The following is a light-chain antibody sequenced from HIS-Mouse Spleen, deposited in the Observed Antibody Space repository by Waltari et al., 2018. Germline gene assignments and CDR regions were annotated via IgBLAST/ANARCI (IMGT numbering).Light chain of an antibody. CDR3: SSYAGSNNYV. CDR1: SSDVGGYNY. Sequence: QSALTQPPSASGSPGQSVTISCTGTSSDVGGYNYVSWYQQHPGKAPKLMSYEVSKRHSGVPDRFSGSKSGNTASLTVSGLQAEDEADYCCSSYAGSNNYVFGTGTKVTVL. V-gene: IGLV2-8*01. CDR2: EVS. J-gene: IGLJ1*01.